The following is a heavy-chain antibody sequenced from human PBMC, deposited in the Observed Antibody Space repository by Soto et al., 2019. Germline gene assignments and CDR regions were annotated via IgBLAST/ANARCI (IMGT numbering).Heavy chain of an antibody. J-gene: IGHJ4*02. CDR1: GGSISSSNW. V-gene: IGHV4-4*02. CDR2: IYHSGST. Sequence: LETLSLTCAVSGGSISSSNWWSWVRQSPGKGLEWIGEIYHSGSTNYNPSLKSRVTISVDKSKNQFSLKLSSVTAADTAVYYCARDTRLVFGVVSYFDYWGQVTLVTVSS. D-gene: IGHD3-3*01. CDR3: ARDTRLVFGVVSYFDY.